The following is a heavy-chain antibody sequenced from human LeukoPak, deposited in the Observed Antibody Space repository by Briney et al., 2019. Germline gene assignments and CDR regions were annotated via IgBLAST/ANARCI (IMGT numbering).Heavy chain of an antibody. CDR2: IYWDDDT. CDR1: GFSLSVSGVR. V-gene: IGHV2-5*02. Sequence: ESGPTLVKPTQTLTLACSFSGFSLSVSGVRVGWIRQPPGKALEGLAVIYWDDDTRYSPSLKNRLTITKDTSKNQVVLTMTNMDPVDTATYYCAHSDRYCSGGSCYPGSYFDYWGQGTLVTVPS. CDR3: AHSDRYCSGGSCYPGSYFDY. J-gene: IGHJ4*02. D-gene: IGHD2-15*01.